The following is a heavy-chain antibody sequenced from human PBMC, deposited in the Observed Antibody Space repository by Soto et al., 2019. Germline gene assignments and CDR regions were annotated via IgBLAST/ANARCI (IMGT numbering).Heavy chain of an antibody. V-gene: IGHV1-69*13. CDR2: IIPIFGTA. J-gene: IGHJ6*02. Sequence: SVKVSCKASGGTFSSYAISWVRQAPGQGLEWMGGIIPIFGTANYAQKFQGRVTITADESTSTAYMELSSLRSEDTAVYYCARGGSYFLSPYYGMDVWGQGTTVTVSS. CDR3: ARGGSYFLSPYYGMDV. D-gene: IGHD1-26*01. CDR1: GGTFSSYA.